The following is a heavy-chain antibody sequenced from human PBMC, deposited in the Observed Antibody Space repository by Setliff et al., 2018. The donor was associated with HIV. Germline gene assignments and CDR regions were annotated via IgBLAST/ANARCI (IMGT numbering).Heavy chain of an antibody. CDR2: INPAGNPT. CDR3: ARYRPAAAGDYYYYGMDV. D-gene: IGHD6-13*01. V-gene: IGHV1-46*01. J-gene: IGHJ6*02. Sequence: GASVKVSCKASGYTFTSDYIHWVQQAPGQGLEWMGIINPAGNPTSYAQKFQGRVTMTTDTSTSTAYMELRSLRSDDTAVYYCARYRPAAAGDYYYYGMDVWGQGTTVTVSS. CDR1: GYTFTSDY.